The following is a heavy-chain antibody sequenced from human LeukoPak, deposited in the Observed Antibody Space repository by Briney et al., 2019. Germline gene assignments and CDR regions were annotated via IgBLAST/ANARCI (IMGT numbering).Heavy chain of an antibody. Sequence: PSETLSLTCTVSGGSISSGGYYWSWIRQHPGKGLEWIGYLYYRGSTYYNPSLKSRVTISVDTSKNQFSLKLSSVTAADTAVYYCARDKRYYGSGSYLPDAFDIWGQGTMVTVSS. CDR1: GGSISSGGYY. J-gene: IGHJ3*02. V-gene: IGHV4-31*03. CDR2: LYYRGST. CDR3: ARDKRYYGSGSYLPDAFDI. D-gene: IGHD3-10*01.